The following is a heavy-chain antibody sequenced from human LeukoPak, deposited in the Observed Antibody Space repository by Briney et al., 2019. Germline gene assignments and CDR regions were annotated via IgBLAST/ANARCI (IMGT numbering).Heavy chain of an antibody. J-gene: IGHJ4*02. D-gene: IGHD3-22*01. CDR1: GFTFNTYT. CDR2: ISGSSGII. CDR3: ARESTYYESSGQVPFDY. V-gene: IGHV3-48*01. Sequence: QPGGSLRLSCAASGFTFNTYTMNWVRQAPGKGLEWVSYISGSSGIIDYADSVRGRFTISRDNAKNSLYLQMNSLRAEDTAVYYCARESTYYESSGQVPFDYWGQGTLVTVSS.